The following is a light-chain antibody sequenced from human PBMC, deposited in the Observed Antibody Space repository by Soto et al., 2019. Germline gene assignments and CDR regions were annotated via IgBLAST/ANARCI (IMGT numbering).Light chain of an antibody. J-gene: IGLJ3*02. CDR1: SSDGGGYNY. Sequence: QSALTQPASVSGSPGQSITISCTGTSSDGGGYNYVSWYQQHPGKAPKLMIYDVSKRPSGVSNRFSGSKSGNTASLTISGLQAEDESDYYCSSYTSSSTSVVFGGGTKVTVL. CDR3: SSYTSSSTSVV. V-gene: IGLV2-14*01. CDR2: DVS.